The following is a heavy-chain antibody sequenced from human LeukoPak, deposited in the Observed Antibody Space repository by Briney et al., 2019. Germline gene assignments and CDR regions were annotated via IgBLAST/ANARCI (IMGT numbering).Heavy chain of an antibody. V-gene: IGHV4-59*12. J-gene: IGHJ4*02. CDR1: GGSISSYY. CDR3: ARGEVIISY. CDR2: IYYSGST. D-gene: IGHD3-10*01. Sequence: PSETLSLTCTVSGGSISSYYWSWIRQPPGKGLEWIGYIYYSGSTNYNPSLKSRVTISVDTSKNQFSLKLSSVTAADTAVYYCARGEVIISYWGQGTLVTVSS.